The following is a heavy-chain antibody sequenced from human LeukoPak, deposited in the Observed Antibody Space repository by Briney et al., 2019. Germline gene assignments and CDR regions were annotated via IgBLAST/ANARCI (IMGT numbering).Heavy chain of an antibody. D-gene: IGHD3-10*01. CDR3: ARQAGRALGGPLDY. CDR2: IKQDGSEK. J-gene: IGHJ4*02. CDR1: GFTFSSYW. Sequence: PGGSLRLSCAASGFTFSSYWMSWVRQAPGKGLEWVANIKQDGSEKYYVDSVKGRFTISRDNAKNSLYLQMNSLRAEDTAVYYCARQAGRALGGPLDYWGQGTLVTVSS. V-gene: IGHV3-7*01.